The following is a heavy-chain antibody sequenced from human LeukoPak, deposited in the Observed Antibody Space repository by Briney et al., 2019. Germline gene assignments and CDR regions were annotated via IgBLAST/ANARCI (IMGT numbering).Heavy chain of an antibody. V-gene: IGHV3-23*01. CDR2: ITGGGSST. D-gene: IGHD2-8*01. Sequence: GGSLRLSCAASGFTFSSYAMSWVRQAPGKGLEWVSAITGGGSSTFYADSVNGRFAISRDNSKNTLYLQMNSLRAGDTAVYYCANSATGVTRAFDIWGQGTMVTVSS. CDR1: GFTFSSYA. CDR3: ANSATGVTRAFDI. J-gene: IGHJ3*02.